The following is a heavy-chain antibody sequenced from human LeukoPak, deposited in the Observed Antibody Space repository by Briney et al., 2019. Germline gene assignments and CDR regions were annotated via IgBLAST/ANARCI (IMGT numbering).Heavy chain of an antibody. J-gene: IGHJ3*02. D-gene: IGHD2-21*02. V-gene: IGHV3-30-3*01. CDR2: ISYDGSNK. CDR1: GFTFSSYA. Sequence: PGGSLRLSCAASGFTFSSYAMHWVRQAPGKGLEWVAVISYDGSNKYYADSVKGRFTISRDNSKNTLYLQMNSLRAEDTAVYYCARHGDWAFDIRGKVTMVTVSS. CDR3: ARHGDWAFDI.